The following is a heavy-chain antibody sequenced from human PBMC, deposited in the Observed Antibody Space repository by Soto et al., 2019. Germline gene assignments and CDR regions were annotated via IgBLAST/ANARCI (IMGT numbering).Heavy chain of an antibody. CDR1: GGTFSSYA. J-gene: IGHJ6*02. CDR2: IIPIFGTA. D-gene: IGHD2-2*01. CDR3: ARAVSGYCSSTSCFFDNGMDV. V-gene: IGHV1-69*01. Sequence: QVQLVQSGAEVKKPGSSVKVSCKASGGTFSSYAISWVRQAPGQGLEWMGGIIPIFGTANYAQKFQGRVTITADESTSKAYMEQSSLRSEDTAVYYCARAVSGYCSSTSCFFDNGMDVWGQGTTVTVSS.